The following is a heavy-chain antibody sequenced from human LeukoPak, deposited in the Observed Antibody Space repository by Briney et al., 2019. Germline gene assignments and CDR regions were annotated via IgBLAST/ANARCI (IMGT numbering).Heavy chain of an antibody. CDR2: VSSDGNI. CDR3: AKEGGSGWPRGAFDI. J-gene: IGHJ3*02. D-gene: IGHD6-25*01. CDR1: GFTFSSYA. V-gene: IGHV3-23*01. Sequence: GGSLRLSCAASGFTFSSYAMSWVRQAPGKGLEWVSAVSSDGNIYYADSVKGRFTISRDISKKTLYLQMNSLTAEDTAVYYCAKEGGSGWPRGAFDIWGQGTMVTVSS.